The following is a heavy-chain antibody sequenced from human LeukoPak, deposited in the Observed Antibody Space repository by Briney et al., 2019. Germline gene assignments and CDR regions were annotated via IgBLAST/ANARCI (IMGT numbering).Heavy chain of an antibody. CDR2: MNPNSGNT. CDR1: GYTFTSYD. Sequence: ASVKVSCKASGYTFTSYDINWVRQATGQGLEWMGWMNPNSGNTGYAQKFQGRVTMTRNTSISTAYMELSSLRSEDTAVYYCARSVKITPGIAARAGRGLGYWGQGTLVTVSS. J-gene: IGHJ4*02. V-gene: IGHV1-8*01. D-gene: IGHD6-13*01. CDR3: ARSVKITPGIAARAGRGLGY.